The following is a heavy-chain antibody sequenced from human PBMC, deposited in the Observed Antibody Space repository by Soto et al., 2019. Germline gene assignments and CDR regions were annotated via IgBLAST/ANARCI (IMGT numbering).Heavy chain of an antibody. V-gene: IGHV3-23*01. Sequence: VGSLRLSCAASGFTFSSYAMSWVRQAPGKGLEWVSAISGSGGSIYYADSVKGRFTISRDNAKNSLYLQMNSLRAEDTAVYYCARDRPPGYSSSWYGNGMDVWGQGTTVTVSS. CDR2: ISGSGGSI. CDR1: GFTFSSYA. J-gene: IGHJ6*02. CDR3: ARDRPPGYSSSWYGNGMDV. D-gene: IGHD6-13*01.